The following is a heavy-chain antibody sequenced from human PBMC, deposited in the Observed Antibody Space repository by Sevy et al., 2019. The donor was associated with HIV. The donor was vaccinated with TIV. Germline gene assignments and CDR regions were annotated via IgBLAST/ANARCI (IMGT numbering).Heavy chain of an antibody. CDR3: ARDEVGGSYWEFDY. CDR1: GFTFSSYS. V-gene: IGHV3-21*01. J-gene: IGHJ4*02. CDR2: ISTSSSYI. Sequence: GGSLRLACAASGFTFSSYSMNWVRQAPGKGLEWVSSISTSSSYIYYADSVKGRSTISRDNAKNSLYLQMNSLRAEDTAVYYCARDEVGGSYWEFDYWGQGTLVTVSS. D-gene: IGHD1-26*01.